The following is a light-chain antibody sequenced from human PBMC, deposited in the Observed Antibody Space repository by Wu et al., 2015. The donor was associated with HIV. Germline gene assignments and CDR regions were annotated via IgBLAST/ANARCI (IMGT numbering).Light chain of an antibody. CDR1: QSISSD. CDR2: DAS. J-gene: IGKJ1*01. Sequence: DIQMTQSPSSLSASVGDRVTITCRASQSISSDLKWYQQKPGAAPQFLIYDASSLQSGVPSRFSGSGSGTDFTLTISSLQPEDFATYYCQQTYSTPKTFGQGTKVEIK. CDR3: QQTYSTPKT. V-gene: IGKV1-39*01.